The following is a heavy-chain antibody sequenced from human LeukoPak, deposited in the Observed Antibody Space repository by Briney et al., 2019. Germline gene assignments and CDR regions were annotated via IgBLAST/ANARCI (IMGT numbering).Heavy chain of an antibody. D-gene: IGHD4-11*01. CDR2: MWYDGSNK. CDR3: ARGLPPVMKYYFDY. V-gene: IGHV3-33*08. CDR1: GFAFSGFG. Sequence: GGSLRLSCAASGFAFSGFGMHWVRQAPGKGLEWVAVMWYDGSNKYYADSVKGRFTISRDDSKNTLYLQMNSLRAEDTAMYYCARGLPPVMKYYFDYWGQGTLVTVSS. J-gene: IGHJ4*02.